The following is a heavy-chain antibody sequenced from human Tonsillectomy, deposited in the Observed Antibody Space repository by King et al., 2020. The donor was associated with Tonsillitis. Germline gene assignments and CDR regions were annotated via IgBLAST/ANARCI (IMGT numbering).Heavy chain of an antibody. V-gene: IGHV4-39*01. CDR2: IYYSGST. CDR3: AVQAASGWYADDASDI. Sequence: QVQLQESGPGLVKPSETLSLTCTVSGGSISSSSYYWGWIRQPPGKGLEWIGSIYYSGSTYYNPSLKSRVTISVDTSKNQFSLKLSSVTAADTAVYYCAVQAASGWYADDASDIWGQGTMVTVSS. J-gene: IGHJ3*02. D-gene: IGHD6-19*01. CDR1: GGSISSSSYY.